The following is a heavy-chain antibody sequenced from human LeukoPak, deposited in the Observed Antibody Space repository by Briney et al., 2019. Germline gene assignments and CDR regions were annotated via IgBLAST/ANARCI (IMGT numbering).Heavy chain of an antibody. D-gene: IGHD2-2*01. CDR1: GFTFSGYA. V-gene: IGHV3-23*01. J-gene: IGHJ4*02. Sequence: GGSLRLSCAASGFTFSGYAMSWVRQAPGKGLEWVSVISGSGSSTYPADSVKGRFTISRDNSKNTLYLQMNSLRAEDTAVYYCARGDTPTYCSTATCYLLDYWGQGTLVTVSS. CDR2: ISGSGSST. CDR3: ARGDTPTYCSTATCYLLDY.